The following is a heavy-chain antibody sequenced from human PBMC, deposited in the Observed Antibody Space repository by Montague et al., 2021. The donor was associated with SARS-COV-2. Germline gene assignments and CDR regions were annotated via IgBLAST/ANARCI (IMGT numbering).Heavy chain of an antibody. J-gene: IGHJ4*02. CDR3: ARDGEYSSSTPFVY. CDR2: ISYDGSNK. Sequence: SLRLSCAASGFTFSSYAMHWVRQAPGKGLEWVAVISYDGSNKYYADSVKGRFAISRDNSKNTLYLQMNSLRAEDTAVYYCARDGEYSSSTPFVYWGQGTLVAVSS. D-gene: IGHD6-6*01. V-gene: IGHV3-30*09. CDR1: GFTFSSYA.